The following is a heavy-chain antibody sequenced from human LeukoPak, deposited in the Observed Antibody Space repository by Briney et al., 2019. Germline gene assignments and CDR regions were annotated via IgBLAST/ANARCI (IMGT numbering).Heavy chain of an antibody. CDR1: GFTFSSYW. D-gene: IGHD3-22*01. Sequence: GGSLRLSCAASGFTFSSYWMSWVRQAPGKGLEWVANIKQDGSEKYYVDSVKGRFTISRDNAKNSLYLQMNSLRAEDTAVYYCARLPEYYYDSSGYYNGNYYYMDVWGKGTTVTVSS. V-gene: IGHV3-7*01. CDR3: ARLPEYYYDSSGYYNGNYYYMDV. CDR2: IKQDGSEK. J-gene: IGHJ6*03.